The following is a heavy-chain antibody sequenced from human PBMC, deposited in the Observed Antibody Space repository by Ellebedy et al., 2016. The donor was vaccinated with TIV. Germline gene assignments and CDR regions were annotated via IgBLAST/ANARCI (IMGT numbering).Heavy chain of an antibody. CDR3: ARAGVVAPPFES. J-gene: IGHJ4*02. CDR2: TRNKANGYTT. V-gene: IGHV3-72*01. D-gene: IGHD2-15*01. CDR1: GFTFSNAN. Sequence: PGGSLRLSCAASGFTFSNANMDCVRQVPGKGLEWVARTRNKANGYTTGYAESVKGRFTISREKSKNFLSLQMNSLKTEDTAVYYCARAGVVAPPFESWGQGTLVTVSS.